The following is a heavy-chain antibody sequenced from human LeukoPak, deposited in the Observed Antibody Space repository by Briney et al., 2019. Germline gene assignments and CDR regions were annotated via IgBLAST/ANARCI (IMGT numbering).Heavy chain of an antibody. J-gene: IGHJ4*02. CDR2: IYWNDDK. Sequence: SGPTLVKPTQTLTLTCTFSGFSLRSSEVGVAWIRQPPGKALEWLVFIYWNDDKRYSPSLKNRLTITNDTSKNQVVLTMTNMDPVDTATYYCARSRGFGSDFNYWGQGTLVTVSS. CDR3: ARSRGFGSDFNY. D-gene: IGHD3-10*01. V-gene: IGHV2-5*01. CDR1: GFSLRSSEVG.